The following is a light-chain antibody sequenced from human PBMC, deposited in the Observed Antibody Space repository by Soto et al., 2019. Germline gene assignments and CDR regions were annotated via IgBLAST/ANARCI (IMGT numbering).Light chain of an antibody. CDR2: GAS. CDR3: QQYNNWPPKQYT. CDR1: QSVSSN. J-gene: IGKJ2*01. Sequence: EIVMTQSPATLSVSPGERATLSCRASQSVSSNLAWYQHKPGQAPRLLIYGASTRATGIPARFSASVSGTEFSLTISSLQSEDFAVYYCQQYNNWPPKQYTFGQGTKLEIK. V-gene: IGKV3-15*01.